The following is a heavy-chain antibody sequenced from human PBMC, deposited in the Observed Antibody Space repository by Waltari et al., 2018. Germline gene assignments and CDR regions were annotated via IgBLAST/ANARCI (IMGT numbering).Heavy chain of an antibody. Sequence: EVQLLESAGGLVQPGEALRLSCAASGFPFMGFAMTWVRQAPGEGLECVASISGSGATPFYADSVKGRFTIVRDNSRDTVYLQMNSLRVDDSAVYYCAKGSRGYTNYFFDSWGQGRWSPSPQ. CDR1: GFPFMGFA. J-gene: IGHJ4*02. CDR2: ISGSGATP. D-gene: IGHD3-16*02. CDR3: AKGSRGYTNYFFDS. V-gene: IGHV3-23*01.